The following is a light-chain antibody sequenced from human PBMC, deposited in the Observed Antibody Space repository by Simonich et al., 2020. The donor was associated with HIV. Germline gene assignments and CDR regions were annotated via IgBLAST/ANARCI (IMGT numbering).Light chain of an antibody. CDR2: WEA. Sequence: DIVMTQSPDSLAVSLGERATINCKSSQSVLYSSNNKNYLAWYQQKPGQPPKLFIYWEATRESGVPDRFSGSGSGTDFTLTISSLQAEDVALYYCQQFYSAPLTFGGGTKVEIK. CDR1: QSVLYSSNNKNY. CDR3: QQFYSAPLT. V-gene: IGKV4-1*01. J-gene: IGKJ4*01.